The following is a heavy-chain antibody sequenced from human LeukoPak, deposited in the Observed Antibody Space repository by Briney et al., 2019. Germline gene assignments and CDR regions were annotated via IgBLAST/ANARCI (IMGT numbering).Heavy chain of an antibody. CDR3: ANALGI. J-gene: IGHJ4*02. CDR2: ISGNGGHST. D-gene: IGHD3-10*01. CDR1: GVTISGYA. Sequence: GGSLRLACGVSGVTISGYAMTWVRQAPGKGLEWVSSISGNGGHSTYYGDSVKGRFTISRDDSKNTLYLQMNSLRAEDTAVYFCANALGIWGPVALVTVSS. V-gene: IGHV3-23*01.